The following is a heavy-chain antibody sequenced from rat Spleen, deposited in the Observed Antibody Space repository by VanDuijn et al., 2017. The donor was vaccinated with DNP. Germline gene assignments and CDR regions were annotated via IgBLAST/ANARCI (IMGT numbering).Heavy chain of an antibody. J-gene: IGHJ2*01. V-gene: IGHV5-7*01. CDR3: ARLCNAGYYLDY. CDR1: GFSFSDYN. D-gene: IGHD4-4*01. CDR2: ISYDGGST. Sequence: EVQLVESGGGLVQPGRSLKLSCVASGFSFSDYNMAWVRQAPTKGLEWVAYISYDGGSTYYRDSVKGRFTISRNNAESTLYLQMDNLRSEDTATYYCARLCNAGYYLDYWGQGVMVTVSS.